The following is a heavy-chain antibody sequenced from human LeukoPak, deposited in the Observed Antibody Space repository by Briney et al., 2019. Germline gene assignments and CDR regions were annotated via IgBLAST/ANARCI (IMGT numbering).Heavy chain of an antibody. CDR1: GFTFDDYA. J-gene: IGHJ6*02. Sequence: GGSLRLSCAASGFTFDDYAMHWVRQAPGKGLEWVSIISGGGGSTYYADSVKGRFTISRDNSKNSLYLEMNSLRTEDTALYYCAKVMWHPQGYYYYGMDVWGQGTTVTVSS. D-gene: IGHD2-21*01. CDR2: ISGGGGST. CDR3: AKVMWHPQGYYYYGMDV. V-gene: IGHV3-43*02.